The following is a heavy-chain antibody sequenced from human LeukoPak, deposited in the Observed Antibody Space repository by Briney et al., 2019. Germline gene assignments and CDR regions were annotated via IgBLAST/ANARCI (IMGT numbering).Heavy chain of an antibody. V-gene: IGHV3-9*01. CDR1: GFTFDDYA. CDR3: ARVLESYSNFYYYMDV. D-gene: IGHD1-26*01. CDR2: ISWNSGCI. Sequence: GGSLRLSCAASGFTFDDYAMHWVRQAPGKGLEWVSGISWNSGCIGYADSVKGRFTISRDNAKNSLYLQMNSLRAEDTAVYYCARVLESYSNFYYYMDVWGKGTTVTVSS. J-gene: IGHJ6*03.